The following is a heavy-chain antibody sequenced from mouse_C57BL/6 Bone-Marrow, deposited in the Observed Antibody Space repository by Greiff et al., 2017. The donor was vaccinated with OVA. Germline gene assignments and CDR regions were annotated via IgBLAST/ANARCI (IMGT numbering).Heavy chain of an antibody. CDR1: GFTFSSYG. J-gene: IGHJ3*01. V-gene: IGHV5-6*01. D-gene: IGHD3-2*02. CDR3: ARQLRLRKAY. Sequence: DVHLVESGGDLVKPGGSLKLSCAASGFTFSSYGMSWVRQTPDKRLEWVATISSGGSYTYYPDSVKGRFTISRDNAKNTLYLQMSSLKSEDTAMYYCARQLRLRKAYWGQGTLVTVSA. CDR2: ISSGGSYT.